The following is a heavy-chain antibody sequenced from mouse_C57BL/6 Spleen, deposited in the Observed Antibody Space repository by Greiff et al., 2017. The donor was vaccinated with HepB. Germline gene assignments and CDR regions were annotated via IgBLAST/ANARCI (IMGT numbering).Heavy chain of an antibody. J-gene: IGHJ2*01. CDR2: INPYNGGT. CDR3: AREIQRGFDY. CDR1: GYTFTDYY. V-gene: IGHV1-19*01. Sequence: EVHLVESGPVLVKPGASVKMSCKASGYTFTDYYMNWVKQSHGKSLEWIGVINPYNGGTSYNQKFKGKATLTVDKSSSTAYMELNSLTSEDSAVYYCAREIQRGFDYWGQGTTLTVSS.